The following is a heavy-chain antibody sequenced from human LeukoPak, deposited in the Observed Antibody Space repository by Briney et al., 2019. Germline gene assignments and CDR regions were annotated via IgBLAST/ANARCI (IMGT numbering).Heavy chain of an antibody. CDR1: GGSIRSGDYY. CDR2: IFYSGST. V-gene: IGHV4-30-4*01. D-gene: IGHD3-9*01. J-gene: IGHJ4*02. CDR3: AREVIVTGIFDY. Sequence: SETLSLTCTVSGGSIRSGDYYWSWIRQPPGKGLEWIGYIFYSGSTYYNPSLKSRVTISVDTSKNQFSLKLSSVTAADTAVYHCAREVIVTGIFDYWGQGTLVTVSS.